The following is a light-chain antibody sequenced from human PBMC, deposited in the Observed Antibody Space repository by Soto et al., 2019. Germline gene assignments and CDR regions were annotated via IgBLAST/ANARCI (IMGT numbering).Light chain of an antibody. CDR2: VNSDGSH. Sequence: QLVLTQSPSASASLGASVKLTCTLSSGHSNYAIAWHQQQPEKGPLYLMKVNSDGSHRKGDGIPDRFSGSSSGAQRYLTISSLQYEDEADYYCQTWGTGIRVFGTGTKVTVL. CDR1: SGHSNYA. CDR3: QTWGTGIRV. V-gene: IGLV4-69*01. J-gene: IGLJ1*01.